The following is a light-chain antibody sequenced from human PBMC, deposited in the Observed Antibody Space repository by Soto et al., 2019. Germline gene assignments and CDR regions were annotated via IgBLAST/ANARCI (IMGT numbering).Light chain of an antibody. CDR2: DAS. Sequence: EIVLTQSPATLSLSPGERATLSCRASQSVSNYLAWYQQKPGQAPRLLIYDASNRATGIPARFSGSGSGTDFTLTISSLEPEDFAVYDCQQRSDWPPLTFGGGTKVEIK. J-gene: IGKJ4*01. V-gene: IGKV3-11*01. CDR3: QQRSDWPPLT. CDR1: QSVSNY.